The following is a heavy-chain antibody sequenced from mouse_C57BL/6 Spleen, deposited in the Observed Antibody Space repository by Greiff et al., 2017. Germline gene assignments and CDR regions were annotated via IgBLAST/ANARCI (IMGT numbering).Heavy chain of an antibody. V-gene: IGHV1-82*01. CDR3: ARGVPYFDY. CDR1: GYAFSSSW. J-gene: IGHJ2*01. Sequence: VQVVESGPELVKPGASVKISCKASGYAFSSSWMNWVKQRPGKGLEWIGRIYPGDGDTNYNGKFKGKATLTADKSSSTAYMQLSSRTSEDAAVYCCARGVPYFDYWGQGTTLTVSS. CDR2: IYPGDGDT.